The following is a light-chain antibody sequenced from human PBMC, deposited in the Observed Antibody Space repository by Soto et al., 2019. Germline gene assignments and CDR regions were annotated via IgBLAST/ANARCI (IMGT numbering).Light chain of an antibody. CDR2: DAS. Sequence: IQLTQSPSSLSASVGDRVTITCQASQDIDKNLNWYQQKPGKAPKLLIYDASSLQTGVPSRLRGSGSATDFTFTISSLQPEDIATYYCQQYDNLLPITFGQGTRLEIK. J-gene: IGKJ5*01. V-gene: IGKV1-33*01. CDR3: QQYDNLLPIT. CDR1: QDIDKN.